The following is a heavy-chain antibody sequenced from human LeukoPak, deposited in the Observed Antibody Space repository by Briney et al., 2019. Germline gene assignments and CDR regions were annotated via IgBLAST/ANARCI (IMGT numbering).Heavy chain of an antibody. V-gene: IGHV1-2*02. CDR2: INPNSGGT. Sequence: ASVKVSCKASGYTFTGYYMHWVRQAPGQGLEWMGWINPNSGGTNYAQKFQGRVIMTRDTSISTAYMELSRLRSDDTAVYYCGRENGTAMATDPWGQGTLVTVSS. CDR1: GYTFTGYY. J-gene: IGHJ5*02. D-gene: IGHD5-18*01. CDR3: GRENGTAMATDP.